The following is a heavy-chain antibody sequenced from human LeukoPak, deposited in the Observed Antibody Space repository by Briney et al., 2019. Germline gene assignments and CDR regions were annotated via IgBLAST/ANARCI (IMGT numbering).Heavy chain of an antibody. J-gene: IGHJ4*02. CDR1: GFSLSTSGVA. V-gene: IGHV2-5*01. D-gene: IGHD6-25*01. CDR3: AHGVVAAGNRHFDY. Sequence: SGPTLVNPTQTLTLTCSFSGFSLSTSGVAVGWIRQPPGGALEWLAVTYWNDDERYSPSLKSRLTITRDTSKNQVVLTMTNMDPVDTGTYYCAHGVVAAGNRHFDYWGQGTLVTVSS. CDR2: TYWNDDE.